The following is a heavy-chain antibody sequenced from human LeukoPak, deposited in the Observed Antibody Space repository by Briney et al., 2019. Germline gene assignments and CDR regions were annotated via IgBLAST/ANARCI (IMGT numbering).Heavy chain of an antibody. Sequence: QPGGSLRLSCAASGFTFSSYAMHWVRQAPGKGLEWVAVISYDGSNKYYADSVKGRFTISRDNSKNTLYLQMNSLRAEDTAVYYCASGEEMVRGDTVAYYGMDVWGQGTTVTVSS. CDR1: GFTFSSYA. CDR2: ISYDGSNK. CDR3: ASGEEMVRGDTVAYYGMDV. D-gene: IGHD3-10*01. V-gene: IGHV3-30-3*01. J-gene: IGHJ6*02.